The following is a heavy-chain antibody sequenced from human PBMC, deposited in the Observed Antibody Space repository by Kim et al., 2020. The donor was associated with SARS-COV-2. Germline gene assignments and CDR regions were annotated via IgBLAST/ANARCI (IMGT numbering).Heavy chain of an antibody. Sequence: NYKPSLKMRVTISVDTSKNQFSLKLSSVTAADTAVYDCARRVVVAARFDPWGQGTLVTVSS. V-gene: IGHV4-61*07. D-gene: IGHD2-15*01. CDR3: ARRVVVAARFDP. J-gene: IGHJ5*02.